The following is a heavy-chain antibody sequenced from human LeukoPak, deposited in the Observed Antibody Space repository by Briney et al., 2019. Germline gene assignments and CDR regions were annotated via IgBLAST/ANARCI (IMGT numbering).Heavy chain of an antibody. CDR2: IRYDGSNK. D-gene: IGHD3-22*01. Sequence: GGSLRLSCTASGFTFSRFGMHWVRQAPGKGLEWVAFIRYDGSNKSYADSVRGRFTISRDNSKNTLYLQMNSLRAEDTAVYYCAGLPAYYYDTSGFYFDYWGQGTLVTVSS. CDR1: GFTFSRFG. V-gene: IGHV3-30*02. CDR3: AGLPAYYYDTSGFYFDY. J-gene: IGHJ4*02.